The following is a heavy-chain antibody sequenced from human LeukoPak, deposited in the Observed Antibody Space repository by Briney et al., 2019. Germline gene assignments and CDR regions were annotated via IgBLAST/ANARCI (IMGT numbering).Heavy chain of an antibody. CDR2: INHSGST. V-gene: IGHV4-34*01. CDR1: GGSFSGYY. J-gene: IGHJ4*02. CDR3: ARGTARVTVDY. D-gene: IGHD5-18*01. Sequence: SETLSLTCAVYGGSFSGYYWSWIRQPPGKGLEWIGEINHSGSTNYNPSLKSRVTISVDTSKNQFSLKLSSVTAADTAVYYCARGTARVTVDYWGQGTLVTVSS.